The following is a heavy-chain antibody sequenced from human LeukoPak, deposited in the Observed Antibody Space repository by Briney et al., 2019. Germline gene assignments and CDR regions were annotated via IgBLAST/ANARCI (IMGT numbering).Heavy chain of an antibody. V-gene: IGHV3-33*01. CDR2: IWYDGNNK. J-gene: IGHJ4*02. CDR3: ARYNSGNFFDY. CDR1: GFSFSTFG. D-gene: IGHD6-19*01. Sequence: AGGSLRLSCAASGFSFSTFGMHWVRQAPGKGLEWVAVIWYDGNNKYYADSVKGRFTISRGNFKNTVYLQMNGLRVEDTAIYYCARYNSGNFFDYWGQGTLVTASS.